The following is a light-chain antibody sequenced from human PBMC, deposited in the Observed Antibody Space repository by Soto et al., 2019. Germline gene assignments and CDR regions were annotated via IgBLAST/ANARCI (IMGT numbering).Light chain of an antibody. CDR2: DVS. CDR1: SSDVGGYNY. Sequence: QSVLTQPASVSGSPVQWITISCTGTSSDVGGYNYVSWYQQHPGKAPKFMIYDVSNRPSGVSTRFSGSKSGNTASLTISGLQAEDEADYYCNSYTTSNTRQIVFGTGTKV. V-gene: IGLV2-14*01. CDR3: NSYTTSNTRQIV. J-gene: IGLJ1*01.